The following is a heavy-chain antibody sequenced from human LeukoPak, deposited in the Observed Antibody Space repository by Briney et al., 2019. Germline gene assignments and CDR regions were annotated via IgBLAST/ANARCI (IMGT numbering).Heavy chain of an antibody. D-gene: IGHD3-3*01. V-gene: IGHV4-34*01. CDR1: GGSFTNYH. Sequence: SESLSLTCAVYGGSFTNYHWGWIRQPPGKGLEWIGEVHHSGSTNYNPSLESRVTLSVNTSKNQFALKLGSVTAADTGIYYCARSGAIFGVVVIRSYFDYWGQGIRVIVSS. CDR2: VHHSGST. CDR3: ARSGAIFGVVVIRSYFDY. J-gene: IGHJ4*02.